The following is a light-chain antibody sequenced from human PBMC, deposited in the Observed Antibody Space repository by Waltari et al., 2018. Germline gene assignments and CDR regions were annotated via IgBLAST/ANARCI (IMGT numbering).Light chain of an antibody. CDR3: QQYCGLPIT. V-gene: IGKV4-1*01. CDR1: HNLLYTSNNKNY. J-gene: IGKJ5*01. CDR2: WPS. Sequence: DIVMTQSPNSLAVSLGERATINCNSTHNLLYTSNNKNYLAWYQQKPGQAPKLLIYWPSTRDSEVPDRFSGSGSGTDFSLTISSLGPEDVAVYYCQQYCGLPITFGQGTRLEIK.